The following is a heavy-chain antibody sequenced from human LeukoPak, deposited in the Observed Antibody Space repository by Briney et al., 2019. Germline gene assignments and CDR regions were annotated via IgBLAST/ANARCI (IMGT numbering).Heavy chain of an antibody. CDR3: ARGPAAGNLLGF. CDR1: GFSFSNYW. Sequence: GGSLRLSCAASGFSFSNYWMSWVRQAPGKGLEWVANIKQDGSEKYYVDSVKGRVTISRENAKNSVSLQMNSLRAEDTAVYYCARGPAAGNLLGFWGQGTLVTVSS. D-gene: IGHD4-23*01. V-gene: IGHV3-7*01. CDR2: IKQDGSEK. J-gene: IGHJ4*02.